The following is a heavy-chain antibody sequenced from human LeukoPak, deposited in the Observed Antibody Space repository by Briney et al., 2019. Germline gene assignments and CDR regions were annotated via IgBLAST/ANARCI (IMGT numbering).Heavy chain of an antibody. Sequence: GGSLRLSCAASGFTFSDYYMSWIRQAPGKGLEWVSYISSSGSTIYYADSVKGRFTIARDNAKNSLYLQMNSLRAEDTAVYYCARDHYYYDSSGYYYWGQGTLVTVSS. CDR3: ARDHYYYDSSGYYY. CDR1: GFTFSDYY. V-gene: IGHV3-11*01. CDR2: ISSSGSTI. D-gene: IGHD3-22*01. J-gene: IGHJ4*02.